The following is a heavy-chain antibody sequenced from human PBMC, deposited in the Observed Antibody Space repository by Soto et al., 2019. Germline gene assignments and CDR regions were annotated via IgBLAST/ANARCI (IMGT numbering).Heavy chain of an antibody. J-gene: IGHJ4*02. Sequence: PGGSLRLSCAASGFPFISYNMNWVRQAPGKGLEWISYISRSGSNIQYADSVKGRFTVSRDNAKNSLYLQMNSLRDEDTAVYYCVTSGHCNGNDCNFNFHYWGQGTLVTVSS. V-gene: IGHV3-48*02. D-gene: IGHD2-15*01. CDR2: ISRSGSNI. CDR3: VTSGHCNGNDCNFNFHY. CDR1: GFPFISYN.